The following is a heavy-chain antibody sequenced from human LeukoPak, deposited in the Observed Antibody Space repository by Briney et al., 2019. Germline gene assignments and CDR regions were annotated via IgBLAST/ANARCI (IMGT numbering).Heavy chain of an antibody. CDR1: GYTFTIYY. J-gene: IGHJ6*03. Sequence: ASVKVSCKASGYTFTIYYIHWVRQAPGQGLEWMGIINPSGGSASYAQKLQGRVTMTTDTSTSTAYMELRSLRSDDTAVYYCALAARAQTYYYYYYMDVWGKGTTVTVSS. V-gene: IGHV1-46*01. CDR2: INPSGGSA. CDR3: ALAARAQTYYYYYYMDV. D-gene: IGHD6-6*01.